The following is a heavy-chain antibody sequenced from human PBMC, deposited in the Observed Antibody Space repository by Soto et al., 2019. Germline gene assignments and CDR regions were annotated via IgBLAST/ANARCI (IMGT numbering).Heavy chain of an antibody. D-gene: IGHD3-22*01. Sequence: GGSLRLSCTASGFTFSNYAMSWVRQAPGKGLEWVSVISGSGGSTYYADSVKGRFTISRDNSKNTLYLQMNSLRAEDTAVYYCARDLYYYDSSGYPDAFDIWGQGTMVTVSS. CDR2: ISGSGGST. J-gene: IGHJ3*02. V-gene: IGHV3-23*01. CDR1: GFTFSNYA. CDR3: ARDLYYYDSSGYPDAFDI.